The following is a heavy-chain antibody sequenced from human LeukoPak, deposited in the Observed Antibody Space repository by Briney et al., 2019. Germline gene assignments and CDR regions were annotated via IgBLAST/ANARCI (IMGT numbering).Heavy chain of an antibody. Sequence: GESLKISRKGSGYSLTSYWIAWVRQKPGKGLEWMGIIYPGDSDTRYSPSFQGQVTISADTSITTAYLQWSSLTASDTAMYYCTAGFTVATTAAWGQGTLVTVSS. D-gene: IGHD4-17*01. J-gene: IGHJ5*02. V-gene: IGHV5-51*01. CDR2: IYPGDSDT. CDR1: GYSLTSYW. CDR3: TAGFTVATTAA.